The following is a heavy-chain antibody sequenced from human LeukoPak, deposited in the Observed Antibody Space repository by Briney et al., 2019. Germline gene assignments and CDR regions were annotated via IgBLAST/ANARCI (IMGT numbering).Heavy chain of an antibody. CDR2: IIPIFGTA. V-gene: IGHV1-69*05. Sequence: ASVKVSCKASGGTLSSSAISWVRQAPGQGLEWMGGIIPIFGTANYAQKFQGRVTITTDESTSTAYMELSSLRSEDTAVYYCARSYYYDSSGYSLYAFDIWGQGTMVTVSS. CDR1: GGTLSSSA. CDR3: ARSYYYDSSGYSLYAFDI. D-gene: IGHD3-22*01. J-gene: IGHJ3*02.